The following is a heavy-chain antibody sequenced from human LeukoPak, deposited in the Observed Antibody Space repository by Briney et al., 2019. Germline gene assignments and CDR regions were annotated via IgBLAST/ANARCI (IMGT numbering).Heavy chain of an antibody. D-gene: IGHD4-17*01. Sequence: QPGESLRLSCAASGFTFSSHSMNWVRQAPGKGLEWVTYISKDGSNKYYIDSVKGRFTISRDNSKNTLYLQMNSLRAEDTAFYYCARDVDYDDEGGFDYWGQGTLVTVSS. CDR1: GFTFSSHS. CDR3: ARDVDYDDEGGFDY. CDR2: ISKDGSNK. J-gene: IGHJ4*02. V-gene: IGHV3-30*04.